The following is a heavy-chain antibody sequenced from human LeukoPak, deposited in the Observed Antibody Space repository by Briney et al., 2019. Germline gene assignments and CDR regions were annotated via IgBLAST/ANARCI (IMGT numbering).Heavy chain of an antibody. J-gene: IGHJ4*02. Sequence: GGSLRLSCAASGFTFSSYAMSWVRQAPGKGLEWVSAISGSGGSTYYADSVKGRFTISRDNSKNTLYLQMNSLRAEDTAVYYCAKVFSSSWSEYYFGYWGQGTLVTVSS. D-gene: IGHD6-13*01. CDR2: ISGSGGST. CDR3: AKVFSSSWSEYYFGY. V-gene: IGHV3-23*01. CDR1: GFTFSSYA.